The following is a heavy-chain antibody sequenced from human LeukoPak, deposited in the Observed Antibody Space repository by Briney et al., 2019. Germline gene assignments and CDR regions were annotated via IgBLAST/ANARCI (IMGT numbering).Heavy chain of an antibody. V-gene: IGHV4-59*01. Sequence: SETLSLTCTVSAGSISSYYWSWIRQPPGKGLEWIGYIYYSGSTNYNPSLKSRVTISVDTSKNQFSLKLSSVTAADTAVYYCARVWLRCLGTDGYMDVWGKGTTATVSS. CDR1: AGSISSYY. J-gene: IGHJ6*03. CDR3: ARVWLRCLGTDGYMDV. CDR2: IYYSGST. D-gene: IGHD3-3*01.